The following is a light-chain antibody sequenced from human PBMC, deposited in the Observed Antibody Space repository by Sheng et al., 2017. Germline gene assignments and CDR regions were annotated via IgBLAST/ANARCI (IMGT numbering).Light chain of an antibody. CDR2: GGS. Sequence: EVVMTQSPATLSVSPGERATLSCRASQSVSSNVAWYQHKTGQAPRLLIYGGSTRATSIPARFSGTGSGTEFTLTISSLQSDDCAVYYCQQYGSSPQSFGQGTRVDIK. V-gene: IGKV3-15*01. CDR3: QQYGSSPQS. CDR1: QSVSSN. J-gene: IGKJ1*01.